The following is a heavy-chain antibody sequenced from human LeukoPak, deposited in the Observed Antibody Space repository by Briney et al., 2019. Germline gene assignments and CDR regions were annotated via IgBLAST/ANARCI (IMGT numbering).Heavy chain of an antibody. V-gene: IGHV3-23*01. CDR1: GFTFSYYG. D-gene: IGHD5-24*01. CDR3: ARGSSDGYNYVRWLCLDY. J-gene: IGHJ4*02. Sequence: GGTLRLSCAASGFTFSYYGMNWVRQAPGKGLEWLSGISPRGGGTYYADSVKGRFTISRDNSKNTLYLQMNSLRAEDTAVYYCARGSSDGYNYVRWLCLDYWGQGTLVTVSS. CDR2: ISPRGGGT.